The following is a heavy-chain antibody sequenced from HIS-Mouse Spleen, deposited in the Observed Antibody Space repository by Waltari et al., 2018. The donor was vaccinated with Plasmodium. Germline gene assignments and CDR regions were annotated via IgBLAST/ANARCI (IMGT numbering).Heavy chain of an antibody. CDR3: ARLRRANWGMADAFDI. J-gene: IGHJ3*02. CDR2: IKQDGSEK. V-gene: IGHV3-7*01. CDR1: GFTFSSYW. D-gene: IGHD7-27*01. Sequence: EVQLVESGGGLVQPGGSLRLSCAASGFTFSSYWMSWVRQAPGKGLEWVANIKQDGSEKYYVDSVKGRFTISRDNAKNSLYLQMNSLRAEDTAVYYCARLRRANWGMADAFDIWGQGTMVT.